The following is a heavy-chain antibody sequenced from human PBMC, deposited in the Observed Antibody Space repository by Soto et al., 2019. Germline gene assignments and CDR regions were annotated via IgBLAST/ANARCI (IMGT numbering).Heavy chain of an antibody. D-gene: IGHD3-10*01. CDR3: AKTRSNQITMVRGVIIKLAFDI. J-gene: IGHJ3*02. V-gene: IGHV3-23*01. CDR2: ISGSGGST. Sequence: PGGSLRLSCAASGLTFSSNAMSWVRQAPGKGLEWVSAISGSGGSTYYADSVKGRFTISRDNSKNTLYLQMNSLRAEDTAVYYCAKTRSNQITMVRGVIIKLAFDIWGQGTMVTVSS. CDR1: GLTFSSNA.